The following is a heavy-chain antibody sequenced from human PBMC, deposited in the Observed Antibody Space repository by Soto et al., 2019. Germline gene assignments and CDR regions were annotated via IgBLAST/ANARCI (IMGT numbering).Heavy chain of an antibody. CDR3: ARGLVSSWFFL. D-gene: IGHD6-13*01. Sequence: EVQLVESGGGMVQPGGSLRLSCAGSGFTFSDYAMTWVRQAPGKGLEWLSYIDFDSSPIRYADSVMGRFTVSRDNAKDSLYLQMNSLRPEDTAIYYCARGLVSSWFFLWGPGTLVTVSS. CDR2: IDFDSSPI. J-gene: IGHJ5*02. V-gene: IGHV3-48*01. CDR1: GFTFSDYA.